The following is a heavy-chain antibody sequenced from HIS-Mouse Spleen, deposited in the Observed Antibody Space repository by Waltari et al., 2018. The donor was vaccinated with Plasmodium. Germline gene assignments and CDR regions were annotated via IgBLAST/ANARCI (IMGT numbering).Heavy chain of an antibody. CDR3: ARVTSSGVYWYFDL. J-gene: IGHJ2*01. D-gene: IGHD3-3*01. V-gene: IGHV4-34*01. CDR1: GGSFSGYY. CDR2: SNHSGST. Sequence: QVQLQQWGAGLLKPSETLSLPCAVYGGSFSGYYWSWIRQPPGKGLEWIGESNHSGSTNYNPSLKSRVTISVDTSKNQFSLKLSSVTAADTAVYYCARVTSSGVYWYFDLWGRGTLVTVSS.